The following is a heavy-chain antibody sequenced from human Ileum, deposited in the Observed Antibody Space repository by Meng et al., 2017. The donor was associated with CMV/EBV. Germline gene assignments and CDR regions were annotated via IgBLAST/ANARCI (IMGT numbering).Heavy chain of an antibody. CDR2: INPINGVK. Sequence: ASGYTINANYRHWERQAPGQELEWIRRINPINGVKNYTQKFQGRVALTGDTTINTTYLELSGLTSDDTAIYYCARQIVLTSQTRDFWGQGTLVTVSS. CDR3: ARQIVLTSQTRDF. CDR1: GYTINANY. V-gene: IGHV1-2*06. D-gene: IGHD2/OR15-2a*01. J-gene: IGHJ4*02.